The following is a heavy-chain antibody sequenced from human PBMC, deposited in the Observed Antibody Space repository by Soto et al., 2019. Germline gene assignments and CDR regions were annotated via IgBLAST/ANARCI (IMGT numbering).Heavy chain of an antibody. J-gene: IGHJ4*02. V-gene: IGHV4-30-4*01. D-gene: IGHD1-7*01. Sequence: TLSLTCTVSGGXISSGNYYWSWIRQPPGKGMEWIGFMSYSGSTSYNASLKSRVTISVDTSKSQFSLNLSFVTAADTAVYYCATMGTPATGLYYFDNWGQGTLVTVSS. CDR3: ATMGTPATGLYYFDN. CDR2: MSYSGST. CDR1: GGXISSGNYY.